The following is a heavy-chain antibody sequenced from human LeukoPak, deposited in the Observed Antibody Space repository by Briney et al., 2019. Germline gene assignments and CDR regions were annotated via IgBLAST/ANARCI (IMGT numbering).Heavy chain of an antibody. D-gene: IGHD4-11*01. CDR3: ASRSVTASFDY. CDR1: GGSISSYY. J-gene: IGHJ4*02. Sequence: SETLSLTCTVSGGSISSYYWSWIRQPPGKGLEWIGYIYYSGSTYYNPSLKSRVTISVDRSKNQFSLKLSSVTAADTAVYYCASRSVTASFDYWGQGTLVTVSS. V-gene: IGHV4-59*12. CDR2: IYYSGST.